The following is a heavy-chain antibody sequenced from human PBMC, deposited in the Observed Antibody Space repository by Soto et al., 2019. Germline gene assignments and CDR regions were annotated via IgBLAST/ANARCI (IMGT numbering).Heavy chain of an antibody. Sequence: QVQLVESGGGVVHPGRSLRLSCAASGFAFSSYAMHWVRQAPGKGLELVAVISYDGSNKYYADSVKGRFTISRDNSKNTLYLQMNSLRAEDTTVYYCATPSIAALLYGMDVW. CDR3: ATPSIAALLYGMDV. CDR2: ISYDGSNK. D-gene: IGHD6-6*01. V-gene: IGHV3-30-3*01. CDR1: GFAFSSYA. J-gene: IGHJ6*01.